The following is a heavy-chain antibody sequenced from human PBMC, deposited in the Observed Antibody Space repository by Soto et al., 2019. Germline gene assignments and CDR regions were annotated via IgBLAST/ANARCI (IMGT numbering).Heavy chain of an antibody. Sequence: EVQLVESGGGLVQPGRSLRLSCAASGFTFDDYAMHWVRQAPGKGLEWVSGISFNRGSIGYADSVKGRFTISRDNAKNSLSLQMNSLRPEDTALYYCTKDNPGYGSGSQEGGFFDYWGQGTLVTVSS. D-gene: IGHD3-10*01. CDR1: GFTFDDYA. J-gene: IGHJ4*02. V-gene: IGHV3-9*01. CDR2: ISFNRGSI. CDR3: TKDNPGYGSGSQEGGFFDY.